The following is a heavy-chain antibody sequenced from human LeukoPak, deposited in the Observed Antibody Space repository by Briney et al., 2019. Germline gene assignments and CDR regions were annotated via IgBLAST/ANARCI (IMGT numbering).Heavy chain of an antibody. D-gene: IGHD3-16*01. CDR2: ISWNSGSI. CDR1: GFTFDDYA. J-gene: IGHJ4*02. V-gene: IGHV3-9*01. Sequence: PGRSLRLPCAASGFTFDDYAMHWVRQAPGKGLEWVSGISWNSGSIGYADSVKGRFTISRDNAKNSLYLQMNSLRAEDTALYYCARGSYFDYWGQGTLVTVSS. CDR3: ARGSYFDY.